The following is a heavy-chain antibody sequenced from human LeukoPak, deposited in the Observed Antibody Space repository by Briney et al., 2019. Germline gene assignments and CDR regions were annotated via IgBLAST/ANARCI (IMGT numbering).Heavy chain of an antibody. J-gene: IGHJ3*02. CDR1: GFTFGSYE. V-gene: IGHV3-48*03. D-gene: IGHD3-10*01. Sequence: GGSLRLSCAASGFTFGSYEMNWVRQAPGKGLEWVSYISSSGSTIYYADSVKGRFTISRDNAKNSLYLQMNSLRAEDTAVYYCARDGVLLWFGEPASAFDIWGQGTMVTVSS. CDR3: ARDGVLLWFGEPASAFDI. CDR2: ISSSGSTI.